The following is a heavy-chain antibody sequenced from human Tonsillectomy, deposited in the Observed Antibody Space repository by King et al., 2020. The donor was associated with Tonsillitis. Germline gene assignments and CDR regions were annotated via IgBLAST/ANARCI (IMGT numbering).Heavy chain of an antibody. CDR1: GFNFDEYA. D-gene: IGHD2-21*02. V-gene: IGHV3-9*01. J-gene: IGHJ4*01. Sequence: VQLVESGGGLVQPGRPLRLSCVGSGFNFDEYAMHWVRQVPGKGLEWVSSIRWNRERIGYADSVKGRFTISRDNAKNSLYLQMNNLRPEDTAFYYCAKDKFHDFILHYYFESWGHGTLLTVSS. CDR2: IRWNRERI. CDR3: AKDKFHDFILHYYFES.